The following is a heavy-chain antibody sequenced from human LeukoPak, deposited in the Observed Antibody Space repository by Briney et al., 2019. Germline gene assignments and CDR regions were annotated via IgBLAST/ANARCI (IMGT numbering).Heavy chain of an antibody. CDR2: MNPNSGNT. CDR3: ARGRRDRRWELVNYYYYMDV. D-gene: IGHD1-26*01. Sequence: ASVKVSCKASVYTFTSYDINWARQATGQGLEWMGWMNPNSGNTGYAQKFQGRVTMTRNTSISTAYMELSSLRSEDTAVYYCARGRRDRRWELVNYYYYMDVWGKGTTVTISS. CDR1: VYTFTSYD. V-gene: IGHV1-8*01. J-gene: IGHJ6*03.